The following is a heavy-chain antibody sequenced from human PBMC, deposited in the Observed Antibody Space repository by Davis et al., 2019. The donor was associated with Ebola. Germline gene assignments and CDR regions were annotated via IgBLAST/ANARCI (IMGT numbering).Heavy chain of an antibody. V-gene: IGHV3-21*01. D-gene: IGHD6-13*01. CDR2: ISSSSSYI. J-gene: IGHJ6*02. CDR3: ARDNSWTTAGTEYYYYGMDV. CDR1: GFNFRSYS. Sequence: GESLKISCAASGFNFRSYSMNWVRQAPGKGLEWVSSISSSSSYIYYADSVKGRFTISRDNAKNSLYLQMNSLRAEDTAVYYCARDNSWTTAGTEYYYYGMDVWGQGTTVTVSS.